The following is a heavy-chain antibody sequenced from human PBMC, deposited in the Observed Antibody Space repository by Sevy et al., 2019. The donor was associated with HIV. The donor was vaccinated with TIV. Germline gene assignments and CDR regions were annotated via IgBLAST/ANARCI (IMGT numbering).Heavy chain of an antibody. CDR1: GGSISSGDYY. CDR3: ARGDTAMVTLDY. V-gene: IGHV4-30-4*01. J-gene: IGHJ4*02. D-gene: IGHD5-18*01. Sequence: SETLSLTCTVSGGSISSGDYYWSWIRQPPGKGLERIGYIYYSGSTYYNPSLKSRVTISEDTSKNQFSLKLSSVTAADTAVYYCARGDTAMVTLDYWGQGTLVTVSS. CDR2: IYYSGST.